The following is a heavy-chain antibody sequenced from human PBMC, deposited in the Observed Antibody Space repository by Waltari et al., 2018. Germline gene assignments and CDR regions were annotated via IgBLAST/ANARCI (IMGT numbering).Heavy chain of an antibody. Sequence: EVQLVESGGGLVQPGGSLRLSCAASGFPFSSYEMNWVRQVPGKGLEWGSYISSSGMTIYYADSVKGRFTISRDNAKNSLYLQMNSLRAEDTAVYYCARDHPGRSTSCDIWGQGTMVTVSS. CDR2: ISSSGMTI. CDR3: ARDHPGRSTSCDI. CDR1: GFPFSSYE. J-gene: IGHJ3*02. V-gene: IGHV3-48*03. D-gene: IGHD2-2*01.